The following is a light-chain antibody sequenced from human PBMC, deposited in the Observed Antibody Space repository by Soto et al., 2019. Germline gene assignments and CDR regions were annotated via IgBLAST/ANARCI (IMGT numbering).Light chain of an antibody. CDR3: QHYNTRSIA. CDR1: ENIFKY. Sequence: DIQMIQSPATLSASVGDRITITCRASENIFKYVAWYQQTSGSAPNLLIYAASDVESGVPSRFSGIGSATEFSLTIDNLQPNDSTTYYCQHYNTRSIAFGGSTKVDVK. V-gene: IGKV1-5*01. J-gene: IGKJ4*01. CDR2: AAS.